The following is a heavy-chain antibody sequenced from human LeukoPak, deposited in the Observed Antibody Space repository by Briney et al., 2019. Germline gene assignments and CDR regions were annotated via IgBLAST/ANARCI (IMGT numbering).Heavy chain of an antibody. V-gene: IGHV3-48*02. CDR1: GFTFSSYS. D-gene: IGHD2-21*01. J-gene: IGHJ4*02. CDR2: IGGSSSTT. Sequence: GGSLRLCCAASGFTFSSYSVNWVRQAPGKGLEWVSYIGGSSSTTYYADSVKGRFTISRDNAKNSLYLQMNSLRDEDTAVYYCARDNLWSFDYWGQGTLVTVSS. CDR3: ARDNLWSFDY.